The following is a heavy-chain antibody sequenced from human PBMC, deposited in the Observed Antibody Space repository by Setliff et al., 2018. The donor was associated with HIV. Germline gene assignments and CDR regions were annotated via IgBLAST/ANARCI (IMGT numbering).Heavy chain of an antibody. CDR2: IYYSGST. Sequence: SETLSLTCTVPGGSISSSSYYWGWIRQPPGKGLEWIGSIYYSGSTYYNPSLKSRVTISVDTSKNQFSLKLSSVTAADTAVYYCARRLVRGVYFAFGFDPWGQGTLVTAPQ. CDR1: GGSISSSSYY. D-gene: IGHD3-10*01. CDR3: ARRLVRGVYFAFGFDP. V-gene: IGHV4-39*01. J-gene: IGHJ5*02.